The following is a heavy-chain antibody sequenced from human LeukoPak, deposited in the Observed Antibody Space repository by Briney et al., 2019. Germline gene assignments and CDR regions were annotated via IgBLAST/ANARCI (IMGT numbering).Heavy chain of an antibody. V-gene: IGHV4-34*01. CDR2: INHSGST. CDR1: GGSFSGYY. D-gene: IGHD3-10*01. Sequence: SETLSLTCAVYGGSFSGYYWSWIRQPPGKGLEWIGEINHSGSTNYNPSLKSRVTISADTSKNQFSLKLSSVTAADTAVYYCARGSGTRYWGQGTLVTVSS. CDR3: ARGSGTRY. J-gene: IGHJ4*02.